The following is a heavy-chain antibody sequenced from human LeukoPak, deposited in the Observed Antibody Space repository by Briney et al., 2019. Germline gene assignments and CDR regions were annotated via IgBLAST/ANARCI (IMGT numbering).Heavy chain of an antibody. V-gene: IGHV1-3*01. CDR3: ARERWHCRVNCYSVYYYALDV. J-gene: IGHJ6*02. CDR1: GYTFTNYA. CDR2: INPGNGDT. D-gene: IGHD2-15*01. Sequence: ASVNVSCKGSGYTFTNYAVHWVRQAPGQRLEWLGWINPGNGDTKYSQNFQGRVTVTSDTSAATAYVELNSLTSEDTAVYYCARERWHCRVNCYSVYYYALDVWGQGTTVTVSS.